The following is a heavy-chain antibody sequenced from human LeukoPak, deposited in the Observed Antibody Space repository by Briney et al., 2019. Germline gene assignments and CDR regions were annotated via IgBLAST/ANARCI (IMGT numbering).Heavy chain of an antibody. CDR2: INTYNGNK. J-gene: IGHJ4*02. D-gene: IGHD2-21*01. Sequence: GASVKVSCKASGYTFTSFHMHWVRQAPGQGLEWMGWINTYNGNKNYAQRLQGRVTMTTETSTSTAYMELSSLRSDDTAVYYCARAVTDSYHVFWGQGTLVTVSS. CDR3: ARAVTDSYHVF. CDR1: GYTFTSFH. V-gene: IGHV1-18*04.